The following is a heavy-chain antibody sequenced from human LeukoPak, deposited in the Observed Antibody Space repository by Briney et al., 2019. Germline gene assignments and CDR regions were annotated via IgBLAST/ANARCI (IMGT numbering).Heavy chain of an antibody. CDR2: IYPGDSDT. D-gene: IGHD2-2*01. J-gene: IGHJ4*02. Sequence: GESLKISCKASGYNCTNYWIGWVRQMPGKGLEWMGIIYPGDSDTRYSPSFQGQVTISADKSISTAYLQWSSLKASDTAMYYCARLLVVPAADHPDYWGQGTLVTVSS. CDR3: ARLLVVPAADHPDY. V-gene: IGHV5-51*01. CDR1: GYNCTNYW.